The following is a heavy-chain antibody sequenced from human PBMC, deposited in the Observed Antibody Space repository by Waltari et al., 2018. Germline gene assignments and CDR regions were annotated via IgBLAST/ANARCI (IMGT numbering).Heavy chain of an antibody. CDR2: IYYSGST. V-gene: IGHV4-39*07. CDR1: GGSISSSSYY. D-gene: IGHD3-22*01. CDR3: LRESYDSSGNDAFDI. J-gene: IGHJ3*02. Sequence: QLQLQESGPGLVKPSETLSLTCTVSGGSISSSSYYWGWIRQPPGKGLEWIGSIYYSGSTYYNPSLKSRVTISVDTSKNQFSLKLSSLRSEDTAVYYCLRESYDSSGNDAFDIWGQGTMVTVSS.